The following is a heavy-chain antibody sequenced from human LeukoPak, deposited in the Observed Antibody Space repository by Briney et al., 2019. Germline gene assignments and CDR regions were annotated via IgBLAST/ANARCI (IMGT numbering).Heavy chain of an antibody. D-gene: IGHD6-19*01. V-gene: IGHV4-59*01. CDR2: IYYSGST. Sequence: SETLSLTCTVSGGSISSYYWNWIRQPPGKGLEWIGYIYYSGSTNYNPSLKSRVTISVDTSKNQFSLQLSSVTAADTAVYYCARGGWYPESFQHWGQGALVTVSS. J-gene: IGHJ1*01. CDR3: ARGGWYPESFQH. CDR1: GGSISSYY.